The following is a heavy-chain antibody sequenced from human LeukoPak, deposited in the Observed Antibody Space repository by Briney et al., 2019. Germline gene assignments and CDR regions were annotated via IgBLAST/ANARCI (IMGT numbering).Heavy chain of an antibody. CDR3: ARASEYSSSPPDY. D-gene: IGHD6-6*01. CDR1: GGSINSGNYY. CDR2: IYYSGST. Sequence: SETLSLTCSVSGGSINSGNYYWGWIRQPPGKGLEWIGSIYYSGSTYCNPSLKSRVTISVDTSKNQFSLKLSSVTAADTAVYYCARASEYSSSPPDYWGQGTLVTVSS. J-gene: IGHJ4*02. V-gene: IGHV4-39*01.